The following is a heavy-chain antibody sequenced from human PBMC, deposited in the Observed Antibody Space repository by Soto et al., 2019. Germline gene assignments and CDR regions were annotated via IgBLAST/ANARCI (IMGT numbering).Heavy chain of an antibody. J-gene: IGHJ4*02. D-gene: IGHD1-26*01. CDR2: INHSGST. V-gene: IGHV4-34*01. Sequence: SETLSLTCAVYGGSFSGYYWSWIRQPPGKGLEWIGEINHSGSTNYNPSLKSRVTISVDTSKNQFSLKLSSVTAADTAVYYCARGRGFQARGGSDYWGQGTLVTVSS. CDR1: GGSFSGYY. CDR3: ARGRGFQARGGSDY.